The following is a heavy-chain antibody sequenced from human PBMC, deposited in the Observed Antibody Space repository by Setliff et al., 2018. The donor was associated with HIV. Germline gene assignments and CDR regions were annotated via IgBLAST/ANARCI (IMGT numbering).Heavy chain of an antibody. Sequence: PGGSLRLSCAASGFTFSSCWVTWVRQAPGKGLEWVANIKQDGSEKYYVDSVKGRFTISRDDSENTLFLQMDSLKTVDTAVYYCGKVGGAAEPYYYFMDVWGKGTTVTVSS. CDR2: IKQDGSEK. D-gene: IGHD2-2*01. J-gene: IGHJ6*03. CDR1: GFTFSSCW. CDR3: GKVGGAAEPYYYFMDV. V-gene: IGHV3-7*03.